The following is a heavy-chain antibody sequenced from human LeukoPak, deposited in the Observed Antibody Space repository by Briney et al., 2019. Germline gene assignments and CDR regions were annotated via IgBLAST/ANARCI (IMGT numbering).Heavy chain of an antibody. V-gene: IGHV7-4-1*02. CDR3: ARRGQLVYYYYYGMDV. D-gene: IGHD6-6*01. CDR1: GYTFTSHA. CDR2: INTNTGNP. Sequence: GASVKVSCKASGYTFTSHAMNWVRQAPGQGLEWMGWINTNTGNPTYAQGFTGRFVFSLDTSVSTAYLQISSLKAEDPAVYYCARRGQLVYYYYYGMDVWGQGTTVTVSS. J-gene: IGHJ6*02.